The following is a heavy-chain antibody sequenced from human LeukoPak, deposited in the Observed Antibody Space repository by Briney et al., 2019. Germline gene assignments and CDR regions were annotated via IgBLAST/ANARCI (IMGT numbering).Heavy chain of an antibody. CDR2: INPNSGGT. V-gene: IGHV1-2*02. D-gene: IGHD2-15*01. J-gene: IGHJ6*02. CDR3: ARDGGYCSGCSCYYHYGMDG. CDR1: GYTFTGYY. Sequence: ASVKVSCKASGYTFTGYYMHWVRQAPGQGLEWMGWINPNSGGTNYAQKFQGRVTMTRDTSISPAYMELSRLRPDDTAVYYCARDGGYCSGCSCYYHYGMDGWGQGTTVNVSS.